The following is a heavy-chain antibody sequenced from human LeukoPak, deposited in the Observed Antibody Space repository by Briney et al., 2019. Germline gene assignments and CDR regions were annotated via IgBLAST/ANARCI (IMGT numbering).Heavy chain of an antibody. CDR3: VNIYGDYAGY. D-gene: IGHD4-17*01. J-gene: IGHJ4*02. CDR1: GYTFTGYY. CDR2: INPNRGGT. V-gene: IGHV1-2*06. Sequence: ASVKVSCKASGYTFTGYYMHWVRQAPGQGLEWMARINPNRGGTNYAQKSQGRVPMTRDTSISTAYMALSRLRSDDTAVYYCVNIYGDYAGYWGQGTLVTVSS.